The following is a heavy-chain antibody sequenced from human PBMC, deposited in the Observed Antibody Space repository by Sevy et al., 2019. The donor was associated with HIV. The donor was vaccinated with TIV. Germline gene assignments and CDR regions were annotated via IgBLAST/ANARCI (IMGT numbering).Heavy chain of an antibody. Sequence: GGSLRLSCAASGFTFSSYWMSWVRQAPGKGLEWVANIKQDGSEKYYADSVKGRFTISRDNAKNSLYLQMNSLRAEDTAVDDCARDGTYYYGSGRPSVYYYGMDVWGQGTTVTVSS. CDR2: IKQDGSEK. CDR3: ARDGTYYYGSGRPSVYYYGMDV. V-gene: IGHV3-7*01. CDR1: GFTFSSYW. J-gene: IGHJ6*02. D-gene: IGHD3-10*01.